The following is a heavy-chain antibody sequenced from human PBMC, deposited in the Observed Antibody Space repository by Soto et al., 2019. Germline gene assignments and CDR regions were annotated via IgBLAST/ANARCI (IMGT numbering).Heavy chain of an antibody. J-gene: IGHJ4*02. CDR1: GGSISSSTYY. V-gene: IGHV4-39*01. D-gene: IGHD3-10*01. CDR3: ARYRKSGTYYFDY. Sequence: QLQLQESSPGLVKPSETLSLTCSVSGGSISSSTYYWGWIRQPPGKGLEWIGSIYYSGSTYYNPSLKSRVSISVDTSKNQFSLKLSSVSAADTAVYYCARYRKSGTYYFDYWGQGTLVTVSS. CDR2: IYYSGST.